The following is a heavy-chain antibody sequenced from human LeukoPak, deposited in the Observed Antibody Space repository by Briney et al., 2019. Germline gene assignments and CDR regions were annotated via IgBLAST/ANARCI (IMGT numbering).Heavy chain of an antibody. D-gene: IGHD3-10*01. CDR2: IYYSGST. Sequence: SETLSLTCTVSGGSISSSSYYWGWIRQPPGKGLEWIGSIYYSGSTYYNPSLESRVTISVDTSKNQFSLKLSSVTAADTAVYYCARHIGVRYGSGCGYWGQGTLVTVSS. V-gene: IGHV4-39*01. CDR1: GGSISSSSYY. J-gene: IGHJ4*02. CDR3: ARHIGVRYGSGCGY.